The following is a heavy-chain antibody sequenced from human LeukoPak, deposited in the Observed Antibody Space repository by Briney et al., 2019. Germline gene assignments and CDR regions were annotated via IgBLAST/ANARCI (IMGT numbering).Heavy chain of an antibody. D-gene: IGHD3-3*01. CDR3: ARNVESAYYDFGDGMDV. V-gene: IGHV3-30-3*01. J-gene: IGHJ6*02. CDR1: GFTFSSYS. CDR2: ISYHESNK. Sequence: GGSLRLSCTASGFTFSSYSLYWVRQAPGKGLECVAVISYHESNKYYADSVKGRFTISRDNSKDTLFLQMNSLRAEDTAVYYCARNVESAYYDFGDGMDVWGQGTTVTVSS.